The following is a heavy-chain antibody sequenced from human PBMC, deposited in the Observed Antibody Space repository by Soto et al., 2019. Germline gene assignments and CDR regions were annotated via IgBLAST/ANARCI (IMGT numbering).Heavy chain of an antibody. J-gene: IGHJ4*02. CDR3: TTVASGHFDS. D-gene: IGHD2-15*01. V-gene: IGHV4-39*01. CDR2: IFYSGST. CDR1: GGSISSPSYN. Sequence: QLQESGPGLLKPSETLSLTCTVSGGSISSPSYNWGWVRQPPGKGPEWIGTIFYSGSTHYNPSLRSRVAMSVDTSRSQVSLTLTSVTAADTAVYDCTTVASGHFDSWGQGAQVTVSS.